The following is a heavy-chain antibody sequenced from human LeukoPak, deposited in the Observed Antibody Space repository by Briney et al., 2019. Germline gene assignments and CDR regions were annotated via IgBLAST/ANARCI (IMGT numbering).Heavy chain of an antibody. D-gene: IGHD5-18*01. CDR1: GGSFSGYY. V-gene: IGHV4-34*01. Sequence: PSETLSLTCAVYGGSFSGYYWSWIRQPPGKGLEWIGEINHSGSTNYNPSLKSRVTISVDTPKNQFSLKLSSVTAADTAVYYCASRRYSYGRNDYWGQGTLVTVSS. CDR3: ASRRYSYGRNDY. CDR2: INHSGST. J-gene: IGHJ4*02.